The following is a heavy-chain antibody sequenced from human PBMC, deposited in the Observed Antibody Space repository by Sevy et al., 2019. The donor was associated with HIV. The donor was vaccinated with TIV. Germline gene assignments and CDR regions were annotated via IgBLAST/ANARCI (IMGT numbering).Heavy chain of an antibody. V-gene: IGHV4-59*08. J-gene: IGHJ4*02. D-gene: IGHD1-26*01. CDR3: AGENAWGRGYS. Sequence: SETLSLTCTVSGGSITSLYWNLIRQPPEKGLEWIANIYYNVHINYNPSLKSRVTLSLDTSKNQFSLRLSSVTAADTAMYYCAGENAWGRGYSWGQGTLVTVSS. CDR2: IYYNVHI. CDR1: GGSITSLY.